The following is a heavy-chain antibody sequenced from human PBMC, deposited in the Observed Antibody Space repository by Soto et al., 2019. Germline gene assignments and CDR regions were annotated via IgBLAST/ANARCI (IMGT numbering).Heavy chain of an antibody. CDR2: TYYRSKWYN. CDR1: GDSVSSNSAA. D-gene: IGHD6-19*01. J-gene: IGHJ5*02. Sequence: QVQLQQSGPGLVKPSQTLSLTCAISGDSVSSNSAAWNWIRQSPSIGLEWLGRTYYRSKWYNDYSGSVKSLITINPDTTKRQCSLQVNPVTPEDTAVYYCARMLAVAGEEPTQEDWFDPWGQGTLVSVSS. CDR3: ARMLAVAGEEPTQEDWFDP. V-gene: IGHV6-1*01.